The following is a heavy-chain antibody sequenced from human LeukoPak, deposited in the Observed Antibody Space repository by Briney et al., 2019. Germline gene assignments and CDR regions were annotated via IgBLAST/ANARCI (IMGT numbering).Heavy chain of an antibody. Sequence: SEALSLTCTVSGGSISSGDYYWSWIRQPPGKGLEWIGYIYYSGSTYYNPSLKSRVTISVDTSKNQFSLKLSSVTAADTGVYYCARVGYYYDSSGYYTYFDYWGQGTLVTASS. J-gene: IGHJ4*02. CDR2: IYYSGST. D-gene: IGHD3-22*01. CDR1: GGSISSGDYY. CDR3: ARVGYYYDSSGYYTYFDY. V-gene: IGHV4-30-4*08.